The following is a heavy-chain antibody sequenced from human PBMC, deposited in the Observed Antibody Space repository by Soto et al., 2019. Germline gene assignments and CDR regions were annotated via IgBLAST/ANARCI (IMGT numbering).Heavy chain of an antibody. Sequence: SETLSLTCAVYGGSFSGYYWSWIRQPPGKGLEWIGEINHSGSTNYNPSLKSRVTISVDTSKNQFSLKLSSVTAADTAVYYCARGAYVLLWFGESDNWFDPWGQGTLVTSPQ. CDR3: ARGAYVLLWFGESDNWFDP. V-gene: IGHV4-34*01. J-gene: IGHJ5*02. D-gene: IGHD3-10*01. CDR2: INHSGST. CDR1: GGSFSGYY.